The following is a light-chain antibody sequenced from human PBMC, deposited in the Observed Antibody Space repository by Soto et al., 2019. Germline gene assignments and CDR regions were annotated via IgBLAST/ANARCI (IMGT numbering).Light chain of an antibody. CDR3: QQYNSYSRT. V-gene: IGKV1-5*01. CDR2: DAS. J-gene: IGKJ1*01. Sequence: DIQMTQSPSSLSASVGDRVTLTCRASQTINIYLNWYQQKPGMAPKLLIYDASSLESGVPSRFSGSGSGTEFTLTISSLQPDDFATYYRQQYNSYSRTFGQGTKVDIK. CDR1: QTINIY.